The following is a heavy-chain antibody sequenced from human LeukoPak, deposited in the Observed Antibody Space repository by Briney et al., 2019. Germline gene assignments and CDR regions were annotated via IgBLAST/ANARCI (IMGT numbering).Heavy chain of an antibody. CDR1: GYTFTSYG. CDR3: ARDSSFIMGDCYFDY. V-gene: IGHV1-18*01. CDR2: ISAYNGNT. D-gene: IGHD1-26*01. J-gene: IGHJ4*02. Sequence: GASVKVSCKASGYTFTSYGISWVRQAPGQGLEWMGWISAYNGNTNYAQKLQGRVTITRDTSASTAYMELSSLRSEDTAVYYCARDSSFIMGDCYFDYWGQGTLVTVSS.